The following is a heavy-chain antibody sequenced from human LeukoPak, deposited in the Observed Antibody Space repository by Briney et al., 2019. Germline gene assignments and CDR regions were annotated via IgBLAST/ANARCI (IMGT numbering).Heavy chain of an antibody. CDR2: ISGDGGST. CDR3: AKDPLGSRDYYGSSGYRFPDY. V-gene: IGHV3-43*02. CDR1: GFTFDDYA. Sequence: GGSLRLSCAASGFTFDDYAMHWVRQAPGKGLEWVSLISGDGGSTYYADSVKGRFTISRDNSKNSLYLQMNSLRTEDTALYYCAKDPLGSRDYYGSSGYRFPDYWGQGTLVTVSS. J-gene: IGHJ4*02. D-gene: IGHD3-22*01.